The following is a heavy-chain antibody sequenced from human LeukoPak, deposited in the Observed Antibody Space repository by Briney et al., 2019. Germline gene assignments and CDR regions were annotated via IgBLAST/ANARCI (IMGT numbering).Heavy chain of an antibody. D-gene: IGHD2-21*01. J-gene: IGHJ4*02. Sequence: ASVKVSCKASGYGFSDYYMHWVRQAPGQGLEYMGWIKPNSGDNSCAQKFQGRVSMTRDTSITTLYMELTSLRSDDTAVYFCARGGGIQSCGGKTCFRGFVYWGQGTLVTVSS. CDR3: ARGGGIQSCGGKTCFRGFVY. V-gene: IGHV1-2*02. CDR2: IKPNSGDN. CDR1: GYGFSDYY.